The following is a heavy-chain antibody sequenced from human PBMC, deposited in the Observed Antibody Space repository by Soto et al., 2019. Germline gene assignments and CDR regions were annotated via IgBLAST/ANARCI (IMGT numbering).Heavy chain of an antibody. CDR2: ISGSGGST. Sequence: GGSLRLSCAASGFTFSSYAMSWVRQAPGKGLEWVSAISGSGGSTYYADSVKGRFTISRDNSKNTLYLQMNSLRAEDTAVYYCAKEFYCSSTSCYDAFDIWGQGTMVTVSS. CDR1: GFTFSSYA. D-gene: IGHD2-2*01. V-gene: IGHV3-23*01. CDR3: AKEFYCSSTSCYDAFDI. J-gene: IGHJ3*02.